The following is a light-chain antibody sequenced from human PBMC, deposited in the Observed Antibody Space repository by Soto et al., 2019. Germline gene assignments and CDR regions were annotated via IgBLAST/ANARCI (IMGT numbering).Light chain of an antibody. CDR2: DAS. CDR1: QTISSY. CDR3: QQRSNWLT. V-gene: IGKV3-11*01. J-gene: IGKJ4*01. Sequence: EIALTQSPATLSLSPGERATLSCRASQTISSYLAWYQQKPGQPPRLLIYDASNKATGIPARFSGSGSGTDVTLTISSLEPEDFAIYYCQQRSNWLTFGGGTKVEIK.